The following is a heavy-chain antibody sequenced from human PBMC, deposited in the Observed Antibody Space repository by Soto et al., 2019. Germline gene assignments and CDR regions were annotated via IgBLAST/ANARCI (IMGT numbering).Heavy chain of an antibody. D-gene: IGHD6-13*01. Sequence: PGESLKISCQGFGYSFTSFWIGWMRQMPGKGLEWMGIIYPGDSDTRYSPSFQGQVTISADKSISTAYLQWSSLKASDTAMYYCASSISSSSGPYFDYWGQGTLVTVSS. CDR3: ASSISSSSGPYFDY. CDR2: IYPGDSDT. J-gene: IGHJ4*02. V-gene: IGHV5-51*01. CDR1: GYSFTSFW.